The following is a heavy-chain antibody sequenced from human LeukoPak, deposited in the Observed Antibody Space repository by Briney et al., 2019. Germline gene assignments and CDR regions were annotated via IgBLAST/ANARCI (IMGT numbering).Heavy chain of an antibody. CDR2: IYYSGST. J-gene: IGHJ4*02. V-gene: IGHV4-59*01. CDR3: ARWLYSDTAIVYYFDY. Sequence: PSETLSLTCTVSGASISSYYWSWIRQPPGKGLEWIGYIYYSGSTIYNPSLKSRVTISVDTSKHQFSLKLISVTAADTSVYFCARWLYSDTAIVYYFDYWGQGTLVTVSS. CDR1: GASISSYY. D-gene: IGHD5-18*01.